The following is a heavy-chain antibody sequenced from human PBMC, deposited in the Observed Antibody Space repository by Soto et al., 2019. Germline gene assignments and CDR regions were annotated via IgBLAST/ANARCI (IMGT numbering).Heavy chain of an antibody. V-gene: IGHV3-53*01. J-gene: IGHJ6*02. CDR1: GFTVSSNY. D-gene: IGHD2-15*01. CDR3: ARQVGPHCSGGRCNIYYYGMDV. Sequence: GGSLRLSCAASGFTVSSNYMSWVRQAPGKGLEWVSVIYSGGSTYYADSVKGRFTISRDNSKNTLYLQMNSLRAEDTAVYYCARQVGPHCSGGRCNIYYYGMDVWGQGTTVTVSS. CDR2: IYSGGST.